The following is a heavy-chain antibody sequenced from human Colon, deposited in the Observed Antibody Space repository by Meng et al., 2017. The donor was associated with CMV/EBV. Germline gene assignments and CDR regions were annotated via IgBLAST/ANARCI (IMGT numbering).Heavy chain of an antibody. V-gene: IGHV3-48*03. J-gene: IGHJ6*02. CDR1: GFLFSSFE. Sequence: GESLKISCAGSGFLFSSFEMIWGRQAPGKGLEWVSYISDSGRITDYADSVKGRFTVSRDNAKKSLYLQMNSLRAEDTAVYYCARVGPYSNSLKFYYGMDVWGQGTTVTVSS. D-gene: IGHD4-11*01. CDR2: ISDSGRIT. CDR3: ARVGPYSNSLKFYYGMDV.